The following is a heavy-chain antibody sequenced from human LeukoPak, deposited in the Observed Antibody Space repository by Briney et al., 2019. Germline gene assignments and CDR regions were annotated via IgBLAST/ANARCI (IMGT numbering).Heavy chain of an antibody. CDR3: ARLGTVTSFDY. CDR1: GGSISSSSYY. CDR2: IYYSGST. Sequence: SETLSLTCTVSGGSISSSSYYWGWIRQPPGKGLEWIGSIYYSGSTYYNPSLKSRVTISVDTSKNQFSLKLSPVTAADTAVYYCARLGTVTSFDYWGQGTLVTVSS. D-gene: IGHD4-17*01. J-gene: IGHJ4*02. V-gene: IGHV4-39*07.